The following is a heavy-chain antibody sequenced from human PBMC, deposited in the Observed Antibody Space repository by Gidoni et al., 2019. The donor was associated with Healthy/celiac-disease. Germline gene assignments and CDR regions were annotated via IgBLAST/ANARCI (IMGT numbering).Heavy chain of an antibody. D-gene: IGHD6-13*01. V-gene: IGHV3-53*02. Sequence: EVQLVETGGGLIQPGGSRRLSCAASGFTVSSNYMSWVRQAPGKGLEWVSVIYSGGSTYYADSVKGRFTISRDNSKTTLYLQMNSLRAEDTAVYYCASIAAAGARVDIWGQGTMVTVSS. CDR2: IYSGGST. CDR3: ASIAAAGARVDI. J-gene: IGHJ3*02. CDR1: GFTVSSNY.